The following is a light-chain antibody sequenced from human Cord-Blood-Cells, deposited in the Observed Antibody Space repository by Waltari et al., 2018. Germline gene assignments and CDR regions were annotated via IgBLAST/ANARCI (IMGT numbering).Light chain of an antibody. J-gene: IGKJ2*01. CDR2: AAS. CDR3: QQLNSYPYT. Sequence: IQLTQSPSSLSASVGDRVTITCRASQGISSYLAWYQQKPGNAPKLLIYAASTLQSGVPPRFSGSGSGTDFTLTISSLQPEDFATYYCQQLNSYPYTFGQGTKLEIK. V-gene: IGKV1-9*01. CDR1: QGISSY.